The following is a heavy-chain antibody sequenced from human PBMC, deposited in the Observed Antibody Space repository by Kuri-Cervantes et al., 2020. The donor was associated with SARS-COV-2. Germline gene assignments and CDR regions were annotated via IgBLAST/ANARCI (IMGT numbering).Heavy chain of an antibody. CDR2: ISYDGSNK. V-gene: IGHV3-30-3*01. Sequence: GESLKISCAASGFTFGSYTMNWVRQAPGKGLEWVAVISYDGSNKYYADSVKGRFTISRDNSKNTLYLQMNSLRAEDTAVYYCARDLSWAAAGSLDYWGQGTLVTVSS. D-gene: IGHD6-13*01. J-gene: IGHJ4*02. CDR3: ARDLSWAAAGSLDY. CDR1: GFTFGSYT.